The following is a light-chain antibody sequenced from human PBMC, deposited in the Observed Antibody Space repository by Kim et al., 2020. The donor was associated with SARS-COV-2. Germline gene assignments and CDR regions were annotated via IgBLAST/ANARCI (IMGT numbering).Light chain of an antibody. CDR1: RSNIGSHD. Sequence: QSVLTQPPSASGTPGQRVTISCSGSRSNIGSHDVYWFQQLPGTAPKLLVYSSRQRPSGVPDRFSGSRSGASASLAISGLRPEDEADYYCVAWDDSLSGKVFGGGTQLTVL. J-gene: IGLJ2*01. V-gene: IGLV1-47*01. CDR3: VAWDDSLSGKV. CDR2: SSR.